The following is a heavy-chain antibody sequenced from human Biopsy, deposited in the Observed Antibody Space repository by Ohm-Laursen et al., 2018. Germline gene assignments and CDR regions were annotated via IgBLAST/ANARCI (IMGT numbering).Heavy chain of an antibody. Sequence: GTLSLTCPVFGKTFSDYHWSWIRQPPGKGLEWIGQINQAGTTNYNPSLKSRVSISADASKYEFSLRLTSVTAADTAVYLCGNEVHGRDYWGLGAQVTVSS. CDR2: INQAGTT. V-gene: IGHV4-34*08. D-gene: IGHD2-15*01. CDR1: GKTFSDYH. J-gene: IGHJ4*02. CDR3: GNEVHGRDY.